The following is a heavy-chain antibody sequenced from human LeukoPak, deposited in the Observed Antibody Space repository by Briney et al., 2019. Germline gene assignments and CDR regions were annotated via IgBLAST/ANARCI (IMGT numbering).Heavy chain of an antibody. CDR2: IYHSGST. CDR3: ARGREYYDFWSGYYMDV. V-gene: IGHV4-30-2*01. CDR1: GGSISSGGYY. J-gene: IGHJ6*03. Sequence: PSETLSLTCTVSGGSISSGGYYWSWIRQPPGKGLEWIGYIYHSGSTYYNPSLRSRVTISVDRSKNQFSLKLSSVTAADTAVYYCARGREYYDFWSGYYMDVWGKGTTVTVSS. D-gene: IGHD3-3*01.